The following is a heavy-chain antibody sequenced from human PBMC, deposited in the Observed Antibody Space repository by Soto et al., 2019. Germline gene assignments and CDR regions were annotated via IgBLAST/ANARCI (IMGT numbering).Heavy chain of an antibody. D-gene: IGHD3-10*01. Sequence: EVQLVQYGGGWVQPGRSLRLSCGASGFTFDDYGMHWVRQAPGKGLEWVSSISWNSGRIGYADSVKGRFTISRDNVKNSLYLQMNSLRAEYTALYYCARSGEFSASDYFGFWGQGTLVTVSS. CDR3: ARSGEFSASDYFGF. V-gene: IGHV3-9*01. CDR1: GFTFDDYG. J-gene: IGHJ4*02. CDR2: ISWNSGRI.